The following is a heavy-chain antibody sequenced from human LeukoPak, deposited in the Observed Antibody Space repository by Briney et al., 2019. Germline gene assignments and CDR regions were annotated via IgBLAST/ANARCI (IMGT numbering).Heavy chain of an antibody. J-gene: IGHJ4*02. CDR2: ISGSGGST. D-gene: IGHD6-13*01. V-gene: IGHV3-23*01. Sequence: GGSLRLSCAASGFTFSSYAMSWVRQAPVKELEWVSAISGSGGSTYYADSVKGRFTISRDNSKNTLYLQMNSLRAEDTAVYYCAKVRQQYYFDYWGQGTLVTVSS. CDR3: AKVRQQYYFDY. CDR1: GFTFSSYA.